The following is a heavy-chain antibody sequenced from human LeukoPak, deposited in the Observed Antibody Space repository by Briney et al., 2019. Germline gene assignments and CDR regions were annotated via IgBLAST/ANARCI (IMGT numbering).Heavy chain of an antibody. CDR2: ISSSGSTI. J-gene: IGHJ5*02. CDR3: ARDPSAMGYNWFDP. Sequence: PGGSLRLSCAASGFTFSSYSMNWIRQAPGKGLEWVSYISSSGSTIYYADSVKGRFTISRGNAKNSLYLQMNSLRAEDTAVYYCARDPSAMGYNWFDPWGQGTLVTVSS. CDR1: GFTFSSYS. V-gene: IGHV3-48*04. D-gene: IGHD5-18*01.